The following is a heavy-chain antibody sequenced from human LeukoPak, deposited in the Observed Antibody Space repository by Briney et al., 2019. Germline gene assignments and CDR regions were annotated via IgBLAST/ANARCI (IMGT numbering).Heavy chain of an antibody. Sequence: PLASVKVSCKASGYTFTGYYMHWVRQAPGQGLEWMGWINPNSGGTNYAQKFQGRVTMTRDTSISTAYMELSRLRSDDTAVYYCARDNSVGDIAWWFDPWGQGTLVTVSS. D-gene: IGHD3-16*02. V-gene: IGHV1-2*02. CDR2: INPNSGGT. J-gene: IGHJ5*02. CDR3: ARDNSVGDIAWWFDP. CDR1: GYTFTGYY.